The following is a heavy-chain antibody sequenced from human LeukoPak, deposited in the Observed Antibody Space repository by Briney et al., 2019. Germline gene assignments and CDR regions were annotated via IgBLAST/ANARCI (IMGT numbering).Heavy chain of an antibody. V-gene: IGHV3-7*01. CDR2: IKEDGSEK. J-gene: IGHJ4*02. CDR3: ATKEPSTSGWSY. CDR1: GFTFNRDW. D-gene: IGHD6-19*01. Sequence: GGSLRLSCAASGFTFNRDWTAWVRQAPGKGLEWVANIKEDGSEKNYVDSVKGRFTISRDNAVNSVYLQMNDLRAEDTGVYYCATKEPSTSGWSYWGQGTLVTVSS.